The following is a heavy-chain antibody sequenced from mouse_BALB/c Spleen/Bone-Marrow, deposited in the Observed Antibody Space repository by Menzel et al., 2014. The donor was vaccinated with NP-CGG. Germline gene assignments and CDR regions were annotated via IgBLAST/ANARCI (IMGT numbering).Heavy chain of an antibody. Sequence: VQLKQSGAELVKPGASVKLSCTASGFNIKDTYMHWVKQRHEQGLEWIGRIDPANGNTKYDPKFQGKATITADTSSNTAYLQLSSLTSEDTAVYYCARDYGSSYYYAMDYWGQGTSVTVSS. CDR2: IDPANGNT. V-gene: IGHV14-3*02. CDR1: GFNIKDTY. J-gene: IGHJ4*01. D-gene: IGHD1-1*01. CDR3: ARDYGSSYYYAMDY.